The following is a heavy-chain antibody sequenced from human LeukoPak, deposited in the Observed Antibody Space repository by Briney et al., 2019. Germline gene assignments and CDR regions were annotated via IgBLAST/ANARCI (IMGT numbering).Heavy chain of an antibody. Sequence: SETLSLTCTVSGGSISSNNYYWGWIRQPPGKGLEWIGSVHYSGSSYYNPSLKSRLTISVDTSKSQFSLKLSSVTAADTAVYYCARARVTMIVVAPFDYWGQGTLVTVSS. CDR2: VHYSGSS. CDR3: ARARVTMIVVAPFDY. D-gene: IGHD3-22*01. CDR1: GGSISSNNYY. J-gene: IGHJ4*02. V-gene: IGHV4-39*01.